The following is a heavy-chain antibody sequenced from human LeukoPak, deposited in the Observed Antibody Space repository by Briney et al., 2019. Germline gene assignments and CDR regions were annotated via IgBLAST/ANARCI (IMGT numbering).Heavy chain of an antibody. J-gene: IGHJ4*02. D-gene: IGHD2-15*01. CDR1: GFTFDDYA. CDR3: AKVQCGGSCPGYYFDY. V-gene: IGHV3-9*01. CDR2: ISWNSGSI. Sequence: GGSLRLSCAASGFTFDDYAMHWVRQAPGKGLEWVSGISWNSGSIGYADSVKGRFTISRDNAKNSLYLQMNSLRAEDTALYYCAKVQCGGSCPGYYFDYWGQGTLVTVSS.